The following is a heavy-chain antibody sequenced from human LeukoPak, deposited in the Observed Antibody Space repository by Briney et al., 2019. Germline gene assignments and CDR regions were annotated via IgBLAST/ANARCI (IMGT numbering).Heavy chain of an antibody. CDR2: ISYDGSDK. V-gene: IGHV3-30*04. CDR3: ARADIVVVPAAIMAGFFDN. Sequence: GRSLRLSCAASGFTFSSYAMHWVRQAPGKGLEWVAVISYDGSDKYYANSVKGRFTISRDNSKNTLYLQMNSLRAEDTAVYCCARADIVVVPAAIMAGFFDNWGQGTLVTVSS. J-gene: IGHJ4*02. D-gene: IGHD2-2*02. CDR1: GFTFSSYA.